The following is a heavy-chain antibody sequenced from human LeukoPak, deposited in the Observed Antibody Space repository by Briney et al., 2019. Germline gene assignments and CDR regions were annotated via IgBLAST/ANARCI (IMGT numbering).Heavy chain of an antibody. CDR3: ARGGRWQPELCSDY. CDR1: GFTFSDYY. CDR2: ISSSGSTI. Sequence: KTGGSLRLSCAASGFTFSDYYMSWIRQAPGKGLEWVSYISSSGSTIYYADSVKGRFTISRDNSKNTLYLQMNSLRAEDTAVYYCARGGRWQPELCSDYWGQGTLVTVSS. V-gene: IGHV3-11*01. J-gene: IGHJ4*02. D-gene: IGHD1-14*01.